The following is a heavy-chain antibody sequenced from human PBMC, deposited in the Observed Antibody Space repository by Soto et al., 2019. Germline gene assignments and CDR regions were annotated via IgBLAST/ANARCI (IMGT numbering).Heavy chain of an antibody. CDR1: GGTFSSYT. Sequence: SVKVSCKASGGTFSSYTISWVRQAPGQGLEWMGRIIPILGIANYAQKFQGRVTITADKSTSTAYMELSSLRSEDTAVYYCARAVAGPNDYYYMDVWGKGTTVIVSS. V-gene: IGHV1-69*02. J-gene: IGHJ6*03. CDR2: IIPILGIA. D-gene: IGHD6-19*01. CDR3: ARAVAGPNDYYYMDV.